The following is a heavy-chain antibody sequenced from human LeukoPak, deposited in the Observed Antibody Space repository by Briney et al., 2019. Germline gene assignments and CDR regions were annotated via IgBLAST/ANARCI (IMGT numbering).Heavy chain of an antibody. CDR1: GVSISSYY. CDR2: IYYSGST. CDR3: GRGTRSSWSSNFDY. V-gene: IGHV4-59*01. D-gene: IGHD6-13*01. Sequence: SETLSLNCSGSGVSISSYYWSWIRQRPGKGLEWIGYIYYSGSTNYNPSLKSRVTISVDTSKNQLSLKLSSGAAADTAVDYCGRGTRSSWSSNFDYWGQGTLVTVSS. J-gene: IGHJ4*02.